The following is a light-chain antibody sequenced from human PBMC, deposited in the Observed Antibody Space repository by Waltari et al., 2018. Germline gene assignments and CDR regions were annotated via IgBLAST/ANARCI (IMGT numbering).Light chain of an antibody. CDR3: QQRSNWPRWT. V-gene: IGKV3-11*01. CDR2: DAS. J-gene: IGKJ1*01. CDR1: QSVSSY. Sequence: EIVLTQSPATLSLSPGERATLSCRASQSVSSYLAWYQQKPGQAPRRLIYDASNRATGIPARFSGSGSGTDFTLTISSLEPEDFAVYYCQQRSNWPRWTFGQGTKVEIK.